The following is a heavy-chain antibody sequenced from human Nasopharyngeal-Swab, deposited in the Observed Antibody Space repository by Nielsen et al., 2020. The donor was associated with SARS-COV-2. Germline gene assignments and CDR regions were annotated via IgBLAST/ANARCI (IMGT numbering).Heavy chain of an antibody. CDR3: AKDRVGARWLQLLGAFDI. CDR2: ISVSGGST. V-gene: IGHV3-23*01. CDR1: GFTFSSYA. D-gene: IGHD5-24*01. Sequence: GGSLRLSCAASGFTFSSYAMSWVRQAPGKGLEWVSAISVSGGSTYYADSVKGRFTISRDNSKNTLYLQMNSLRAEDTAVYYCAKDRVGARWLQLLGAFDIWGQGTMVTVSS. J-gene: IGHJ3*02.